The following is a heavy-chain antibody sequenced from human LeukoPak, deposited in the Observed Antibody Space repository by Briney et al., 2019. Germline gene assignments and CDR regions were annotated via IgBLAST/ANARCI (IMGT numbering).Heavy chain of an antibody. V-gene: IGHV3-21*01. D-gene: IGHD3-22*01. CDR2: ISSSSSYI. Sequence: PGGSLRLSCAASGFTFSSYSMNWVRQAPGKGLEWVSSISSSSSYIYYADSVKGRFTISRDNAKNSPYLQMNSLRAEDTAVYYCARDTAYYDSSSYGYWGQGTLVTVSS. CDR1: GFTFSSYS. J-gene: IGHJ4*02. CDR3: ARDTAYYDSSSYGY.